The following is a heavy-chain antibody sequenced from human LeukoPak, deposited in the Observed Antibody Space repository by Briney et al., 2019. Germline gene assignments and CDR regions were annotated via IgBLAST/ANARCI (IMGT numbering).Heavy chain of an antibody. D-gene: IGHD1-26*01. J-gene: IGHJ4*02. Sequence: SETLSLTCTVSRGSISSYYWSWIRQPPGKGLEWIGYIYYSGSTNYNPSLKSRVTISVDTSKNQFSLKLSSVTAADTAVYYCARLGFSNSGSYLAPSDYWGQGTLVTVSS. CDR2: IYYSGST. V-gene: IGHV4-59*08. CDR1: RGSISSYY. CDR3: ARLGFSNSGSYLAPSDY.